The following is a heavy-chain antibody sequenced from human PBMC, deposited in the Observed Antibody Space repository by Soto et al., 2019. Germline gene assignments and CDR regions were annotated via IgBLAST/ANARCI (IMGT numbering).Heavy chain of an antibody. Sequence: SGGSLRLSCAASGFTFSNAWMNWVRQAPGKGLEWVGRIKSKTDGGTTDYAAPVKGRFTISRDDSKNTLYLQMNSLKTEDTAVYYCTTDNRYSSSWFYYYYGMDVWGQGTTVTVSS. CDR3: TTDNRYSSSWFYYYYGMDV. CDR2: IKSKTDGGTT. D-gene: IGHD6-13*01. V-gene: IGHV3-15*07. J-gene: IGHJ6*02. CDR1: GFTFSNAW.